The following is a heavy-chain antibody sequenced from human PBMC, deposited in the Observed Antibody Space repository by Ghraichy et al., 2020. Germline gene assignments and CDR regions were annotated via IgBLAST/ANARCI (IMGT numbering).Heavy chain of an antibody. J-gene: IGHJ4*02. D-gene: IGHD3-10*01. CDR3: ARRIGMVRGVVDF. Sequence: LSLTCTVSGGSISSGDYYWSWIRQPPGKGLEWIGYIYYSGSTYYNPSLKSRVAISLDTSKNQFSLRLSSVTAADTAGYYCARRIGMVRGVVDFWGQGTLVTVSS. V-gene: IGHV4-30-4*01. CDR2: IYYSGST. CDR1: GGSISSGDYY.